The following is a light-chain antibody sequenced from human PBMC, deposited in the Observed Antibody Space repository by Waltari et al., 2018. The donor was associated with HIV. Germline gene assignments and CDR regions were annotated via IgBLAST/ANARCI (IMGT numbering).Light chain of an antibody. CDR3: NSRDSSGNHLHVV. CDR2: GKN. V-gene: IGLV3-19*01. CDR1: SLRSYY. Sequence: SSELTQHPAVSVALGQTVRITCQGDSLRSYYASWYQRMPGQAPVLVIYGKNNRPSGIPDRFSGSISGNTSSLTITGAQAEDEADYYCNSRDSSGNHLHVVFGGGPKLTVL. J-gene: IGLJ2*01.